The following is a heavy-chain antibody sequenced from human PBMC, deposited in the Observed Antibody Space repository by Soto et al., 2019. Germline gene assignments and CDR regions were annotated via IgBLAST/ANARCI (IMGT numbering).Heavy chain of an antibody. D-gene: IGHD6-13*01. CDR3: ARIARYSSSWNWFDP. CDR1: GFSLSTSGMC. J-gene: IGHJ5*02. Sequence: SGPTLVNPTQTLTLTCTFSGFSLSTSGMCVSWIRQPPGKALEWLALIDWDDDKYYSTSLKTRLTISQDTSKNQVVLTMTNMDPVDTATYYCARIARYSSSWNWFDPWGQGTLVTVSS. V-gene: IGHV2-70*01. CDR2: IDWDDDK.